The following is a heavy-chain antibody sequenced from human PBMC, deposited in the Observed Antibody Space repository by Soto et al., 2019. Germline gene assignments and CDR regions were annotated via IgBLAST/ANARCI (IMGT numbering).Heavy chain of an antibody. V-gene: IGHV3-7*01. J-gene: IGHJ6*02. Sequence: PGGSLRLSCASSGFTFSNYGMSLVRQAPGKGLEWVANIKQDGSEKYYVDSVKGRFTISRDNAKNSLYLQMNSLRAEDTAVYYCAKEGSSWYGYYYYGMDVWGQGTTVTVSS. CDR1: GFTFSNYG. CDR3: AKEGSSWYGYYYYGMDV. D-gene: IGHD6-13*01. CDR2: IKQDGSEK.